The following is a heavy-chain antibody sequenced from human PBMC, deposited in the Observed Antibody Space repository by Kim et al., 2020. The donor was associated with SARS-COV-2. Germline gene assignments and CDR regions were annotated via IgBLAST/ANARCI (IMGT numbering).Heavy chain of an antibody. CDR3: ARAALKQYYFSMDV. Sequence: SETLSLTCAVSGGSISSSNSWSWVRQPPGMCLEWFWVIYPIGSSTSTPSLYSRVTLSVDKSETQFSLTLSSVTAADTTVYYCARAALKQYYFSMDVWGKGTTVTVSS. CDR2: IYPIGSS. CDR1: GGSISSSNS. D-gene: IGHD6-13*01. V-gene: IGHV4-4*02. J-gene: IGHJ6*03.